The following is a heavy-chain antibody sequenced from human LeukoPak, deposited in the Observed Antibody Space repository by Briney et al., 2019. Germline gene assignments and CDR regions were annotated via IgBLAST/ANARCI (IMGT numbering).Heavy chain of an antibody. Sequence: GASVKVSCKASGYTFTSYGIRWVRQAPGQGLEGRGWISAYDGNTNYAQKLQGRVTMTTDTSTSTAYMELRSLRSDDTAVYYCARDLYSGYELLWDYWGQGTLVIVSS. D-gene: IGHD5-12*01. J-gene: IGHJ4*02. V-gene: IGHV1-18*04. CDR3: ARDLYSGYELLWDY. CDR2: ISAYDGNT. CDR1: GYTFTSYG.